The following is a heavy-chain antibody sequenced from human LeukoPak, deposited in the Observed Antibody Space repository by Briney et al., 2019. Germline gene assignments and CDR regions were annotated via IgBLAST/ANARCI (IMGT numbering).Heavy chain of an antibody. CDR3: AREFGGGMDV. V-gene: IGHV4-59*01. Sequence: SETLSLTGTVSGGSISSYYWSWIRQPPGKGLEWIGYIYYSGSTNYNPSLKSRVTISVDTSKNQFSLKLSSVTAADTAVYYCAREFGGGMDVWGQGTTVTVSS. J-gene: IGHJ6*02. CDR2: IYYSGST. CDR1: GGSISSYY. D-gene: IGHD3-10*01.